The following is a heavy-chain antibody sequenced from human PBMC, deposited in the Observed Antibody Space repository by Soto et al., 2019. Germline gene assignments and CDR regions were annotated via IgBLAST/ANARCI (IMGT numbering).Heavy chain of an antibody. CDR1: GGAVS. CDR2: VVPTFGTI. Sequence: QVQLEQSAVEVKQPGSSVKIPCKASGGAVSWVRQAPGQGFEWLAGVVPTFGTIKYGQKFPDRLTITAQYMSLTRLSPGDTGVFFCAASRSDPRDMYFGSWSSLDYWGQGTLV. J-gene: IGHJ4*02. D-gene: IGHD3-10*01. CDR3: AASRSDPRDMYFGSWSSLDY. V-gene: IGHV1-69*01.